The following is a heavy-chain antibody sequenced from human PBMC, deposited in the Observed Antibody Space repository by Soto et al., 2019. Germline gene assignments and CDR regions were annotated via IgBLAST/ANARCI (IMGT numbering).Heavy chain of an antibody. Sequence: PSETLSLTCAVYGGSFSGYYWSWIRQPPGKGLEWIGEINHSGSTNYNPSLKSRVTISVDTSKNQFSLKLSSVTAADTAVYYCARGPFGRGWYLTSWWFDPWGQGTLVTVSS. CDR3: ARGPFGRGWYLTSWWFDP. J-gene: IGHJ5*02. V-gene: IGHV4-34*01. CDR2: INHSGST. CDR1: GGSFSGYY. D-gene: IGHD6-19*01.